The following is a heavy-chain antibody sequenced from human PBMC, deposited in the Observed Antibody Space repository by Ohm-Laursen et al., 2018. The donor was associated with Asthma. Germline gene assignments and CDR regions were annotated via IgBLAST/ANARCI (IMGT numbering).Heavy chain of an antibody. Sequence: GSLRLSCAASGFTFSNSWMHWVRQAPGKGLLWVSRINSDGTDKFYADSVRGRFTISRDNAKNTLYLQMNSLRDDDSGIYYCGSNEYSGRYSDAPGYWGQGTLVTVSS. CDR3: GSNEYSGRYSDAPGY. CDR1: GFTFSNSW. V-gene: IGHV3-74*01. CDR2: INSDGTDK. J-gene: IGHJ4*02. D-gene: IGHD1-26*01.